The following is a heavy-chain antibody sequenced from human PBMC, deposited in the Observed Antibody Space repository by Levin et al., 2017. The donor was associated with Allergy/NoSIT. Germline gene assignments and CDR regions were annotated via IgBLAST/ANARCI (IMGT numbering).Heavy chain of an antibody. CDR1: GFTFDDYA. Sequence: PGGSLRLSCAASGFTFDDYAMHWVRQAPGKGLEWVSGISWSSGTIAYADSVKGRFTVSRDNAKNSLYLQMNSLRADDTALYYCAKDYSGGASYFDLWGQGTLVTVSS. CDR2: ISWSSGTI. D-gene: IGHD2-15*01. V-gene: IGHV3-9*01. CDR3: AKDYSGGASYFDL. J-gene: IGHJ4*02.